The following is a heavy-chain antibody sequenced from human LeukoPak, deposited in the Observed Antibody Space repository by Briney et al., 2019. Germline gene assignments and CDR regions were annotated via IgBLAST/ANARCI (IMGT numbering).Heavy chain of an antibody. CDR1: GGSISSHC. CDR3: ARMTTVVTGRWHYYYYMDV. CDR2: GYYSGST. J-gene: IGHJ6*03. Sequence: SETLSLTCTVSGGSISSHCWSWIRQPPRKGLEWIGYGYYSGSTNYNPSLKSRVTISVDTSKNQFSLKLSSVAAADTAVYYCARMTTVVTGRWHYYYYMDVWGKGTTVTVSS. D-gene: IGHD4-23*01. V-gene: IGHV4-59*11.